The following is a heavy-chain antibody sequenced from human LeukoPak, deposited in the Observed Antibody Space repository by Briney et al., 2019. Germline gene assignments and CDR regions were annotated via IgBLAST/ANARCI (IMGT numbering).Heavy chain of an antibody. CDR3: ARAAIAAAGRGGWFDP. D-gene: IGHD6-13*01. CDR1: GGSISSSSYY. CDR2: IYYSGIT. J-gene: IGHJ5*02. V-gene: IGHV4-30-4*08. Sequence: SETLSLTCTVSGGSISSSSYYWGWIRQPPGKGLEWIGYIYYSGITYYNPSLKSRVTISVDTSKNQFSLKLSSVTAADTAVYYCARAAIAAAGRGGWFDPWGQGTLVTVSS.